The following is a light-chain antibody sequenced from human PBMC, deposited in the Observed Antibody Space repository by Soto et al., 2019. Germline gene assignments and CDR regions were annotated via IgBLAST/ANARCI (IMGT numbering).Light chain of an antibody. CDR1: QGVSSN. CDR3: QQYNNWPRT. CDR2: DAS. V-gene: IGKV3-15*01. J-gene: IGKJ1*01. Sequence: EIVLTQSPATLSVSPGERATLSCRASQGVSSNLAWYQQKPGQAPRLLIYDASTRATVIPVRFSGSGSGTEFTLTISSLQSEDFAVYYCQQYNNWPRTFGQGTKVEIK.